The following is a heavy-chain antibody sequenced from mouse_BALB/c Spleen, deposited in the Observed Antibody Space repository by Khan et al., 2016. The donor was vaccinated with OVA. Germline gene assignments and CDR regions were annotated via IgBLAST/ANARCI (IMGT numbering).Heavy chain of an antibody. CDR2: INPSNGYT. V-gene: IGHV1-4*01. Sequence: VELVESGAELARPGASVKMSCKASGYTFTSYTIHWIKKRPGQGLEWIGYINPSNGYTNYNQKFKDKATLTTDKSSTTAYLQLSSLTSDDSAVYNCVRDGSYHRNDGWVAYWGQATLVTVSA. CDR3: VRDGSYHRNDGWVAY. D-gene: IGHD2-14*01. CDR1: GYTFTSYT. J-gene: IGHJ3*01.